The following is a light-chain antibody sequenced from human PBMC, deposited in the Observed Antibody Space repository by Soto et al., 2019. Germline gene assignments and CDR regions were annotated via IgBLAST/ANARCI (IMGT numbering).Light chain of an antibody. Sequence: EIVLTQSPGTLSLSPVERATLSCRASQIVSSSYLAWYQQKPGQAPRLLIYGASSRATGIPDRFSGSGSGTDFTLTIRRLEREDFAVYLCQQYGISRSWTFGKGAKVDI. J-gene: IGKJ1*01. CDR2: GAS. CDR1: QIVSSSY. CDR3: QQYGISRSWT. V-gene: IGKV3-20*01.